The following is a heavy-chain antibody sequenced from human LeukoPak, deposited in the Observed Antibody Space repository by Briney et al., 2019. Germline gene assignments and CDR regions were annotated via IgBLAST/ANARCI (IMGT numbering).Heavy chain of an antibody. D-gene: IGHD6-19*01. Sequence: PGGSLRLSCAASGFTVSSNYMSWVRQAPGKGLEWVSVIYSGGSTYYADSVKGRFTISRDNSKNTLYLQMNGLRAEDTAVYYCASGYRSGWYPFDYWGQGTLVTVSS. V-gene: IGHV3-53*01. CDR1: GFTVSSNY. CDR2: IYSGGST. J-gene: IGHJ4*02. CDR3: ASGYRSGWYPFDY.